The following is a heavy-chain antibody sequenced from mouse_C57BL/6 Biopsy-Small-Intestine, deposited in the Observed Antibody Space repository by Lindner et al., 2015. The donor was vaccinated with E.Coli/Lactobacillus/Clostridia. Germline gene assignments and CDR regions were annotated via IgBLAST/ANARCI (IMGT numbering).Heavy chain of an antibody. Sequence: SVKVSCKASGYTFTGYYMHWVRQAPGQGLEWMGRINPNSGATNYAQKFQGRVTMTRDTSISTAYMELSRLTSDDTAVYYCARGVILTSTRVVWFDPWGQGTLVTVSS. V-gene: IGHV1-72*04. D-gene: IGHD2-1*01. CDR3: ARGVILTSTRVVWFDP. J-gene: IGHJ4*01. CDR2: INPNSGAT. CDR1: GYTFTGYY.